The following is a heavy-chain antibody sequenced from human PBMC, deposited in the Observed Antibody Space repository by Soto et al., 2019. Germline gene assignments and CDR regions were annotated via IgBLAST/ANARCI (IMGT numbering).Heavy chain of an antibody. J-gene: IGHJ3*02. CDR1: GFTFSSYA. CDR2: ISGSGGST. Sequence: GGSLRLSCAASGFTFSSYAMSWVRQAPGKGLEWVSAISGSGGSTDYADSVKGRFTISRDNSKNTLYLQMNSLRAEDTAVYYCAKEPRVDTAMDDAFDIWGQGTMVTVSS. CDR3: AKEPRVDTAMDDAFDI. D-gene: IGHD5-18*01. V-gene: IGHV3-23*01.